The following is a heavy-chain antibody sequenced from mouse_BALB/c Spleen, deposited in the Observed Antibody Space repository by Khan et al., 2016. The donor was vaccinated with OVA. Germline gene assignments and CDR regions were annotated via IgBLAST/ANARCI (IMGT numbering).Heavy chain of an antibody. J-gene: IGHJ4*01. D-gene: IGHD3-3*01. CDR1: GFSLTSFG. V-gene: IGHV2-5*01. CDR2: IWRGGTT. CDR3: AKEGRTRGYYAMDY. Sequence: QVQLQQSGPGLVQPSQSLSITCTVSGFSLTSFGVHWVRQSPGKGLEWLGRIWRGGTTDYNAAFMSRLSITKDNSKSQVFFKLHSLQVDDTARYYCAKEGRTRGYYAMDYWGQGTSVTVSS.